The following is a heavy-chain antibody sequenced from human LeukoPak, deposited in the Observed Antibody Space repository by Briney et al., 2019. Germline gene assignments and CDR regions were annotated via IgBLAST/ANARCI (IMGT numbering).Heavy chain of an antibody. J-gene: IGHJ6*03. V-gene: IGHV4-61*09. D-gene: IGHD2-8*01. CDR2: IYTSGST. Sequence: SETLSLTCTVSGGSISSVRYYWSWIRQPAGKGLEWIGHIYTSGSTNYNPSLKSRVTISIDTAKNQFSLKLSSVTAADTAVYYCARVYCTNGVCLRGYYYYYMDVWGKGTTVTVSS. CDR3: ARVYCTNGVCLRGYYYYYMDV. CDR1: GGSISSVRYY.